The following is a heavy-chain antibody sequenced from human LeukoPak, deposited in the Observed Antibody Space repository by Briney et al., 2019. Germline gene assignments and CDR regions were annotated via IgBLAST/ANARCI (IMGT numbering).Heavy chain of an antibody. J-gene: IGHJ4*02. CDR1: GFTFSSYS. V-gene: IGHV3-21*04. D-gene: IGHD6-13*01. CDR3: ASGGVFSSSWNDN. Sequence: GGSLRLSCAASGFTFSSYSMNWVRQAPGKGLEWVSSISSSSSFIYYADSVKGRFTISRDNSKNTLYLQMNSLRAEDTAVYYCASGGVFSSSWNDNWGQGTLVTVSS. CDR2: ISSSSSFI.